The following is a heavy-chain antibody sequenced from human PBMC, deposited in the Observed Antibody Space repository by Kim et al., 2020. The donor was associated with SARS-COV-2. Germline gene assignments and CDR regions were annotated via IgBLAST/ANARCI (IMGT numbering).Heavy chain of an antibody. J-gene: IGHJ4*02. D-gene: IGHD4-17*01. V-gene: IGHV1-69*02. Sequence: AQKFQGRVTITADKSTSTAYMELSSLRSEDTAVYYCARGTTVVIGESLDYWGQGTLVTVSS. CDR3: ARGTTVVIGESLDY.